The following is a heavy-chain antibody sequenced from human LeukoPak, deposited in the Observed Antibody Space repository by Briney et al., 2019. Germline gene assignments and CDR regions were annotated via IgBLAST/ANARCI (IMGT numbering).Heavy chain of an antibody. J-gene: IGHJ4*02. CDR2: ISWNSRSI. CDR1: GFTFDDYA. D-gene: IGHD1-20*01. V-gene: IGHV3-9*01. CDR3: AKGHNWNDGAFDY. Sequence: GGSLRLSCAASGFTFDDYAMHWVRQAPGKGLEWVSGISWNSRSIGYADSVKGRFTISRDNAKNSLYLQMNSLRAEDTALYYCAKGHNWNDGAFDYWGQGTLVTVSS.